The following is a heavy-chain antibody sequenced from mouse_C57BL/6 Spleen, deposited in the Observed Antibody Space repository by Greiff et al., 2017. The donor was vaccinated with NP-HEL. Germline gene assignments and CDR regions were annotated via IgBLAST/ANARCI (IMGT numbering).Heavy chain of an antibody. Sequence: QVQLQQPGAELVKPGASVKLSCKASGYTFTSYWMQWVKQRPGQGLEWIGEIDPSDSYTNYNQKFKGKATLTVDTSSSTAYMQLSSLTSEDSAVYYCARRAPYGNYDAMDYWGQGTSVTVSS. D-gene: IGHD2-1*01. J-gene: IGHJ4*01. CDR2: IDPSDSYT. V-gene: IGHV1-50*01. CDR3: ARRAPYGNYDAMDY. CDR1: GYTFTSYW.